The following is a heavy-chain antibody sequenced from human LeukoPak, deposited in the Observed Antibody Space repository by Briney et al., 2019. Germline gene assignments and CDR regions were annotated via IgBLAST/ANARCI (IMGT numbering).Heavy chain of an antibody. CDR3: ARPGYDFWSGLLGGTDY. Sequence: GGSLRLSCAASGFTFSDYYMSWIRQAPGKGLELVSYISSSGSTIYYADSVKGRFTISRDNAKNSLYLQMNSLRAEDTAVYYCARPGYDFWSGLLGGTDYWGQGTLVTVSS. J-gene: IGHJ4*02. CDR1: GFTFSDYY. CDR2: ISSSGSTI. D-gene: IGHD3-3*01. V-gene: IGHV3-11*01.